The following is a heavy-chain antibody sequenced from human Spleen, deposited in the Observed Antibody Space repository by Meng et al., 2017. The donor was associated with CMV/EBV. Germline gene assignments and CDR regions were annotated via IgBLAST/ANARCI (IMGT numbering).Heavy chain of an antibody. V-gene: IGHV3-11*01. CDR1: GFTFSDYY. Sequence: GESLKISCATFGFTFSDYYMSWIRQAPGKGLEWVSYISSSGTVTYYADSVKGRFTISRDNAKNSLYLQINSLRAEDTALYYCVRGGGTLDYWGQGTLVTVSS. J-gene: IGHJ4*02. CDR2: ISSSGTVT. D-gene: IGHD3-16*01. CDR3: VRGGGTLDY.